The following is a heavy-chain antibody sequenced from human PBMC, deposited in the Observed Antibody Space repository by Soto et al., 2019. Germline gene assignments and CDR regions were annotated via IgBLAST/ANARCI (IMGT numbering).Heavy chain of an antibody. D-gene: IGHD3-10*01. CDR2: ISYDGILK. V-gene: IGHV3-30*18. CDR1: GFTFSAFG. J-gene: IGHJ6*02. Sequence: PGGSLRLSCEASGFTFSAFGMHWVRQAPGKGLEWVAIISYDGILKYYADPVKGRFTISRDTSKSALYLQMNSLRPEDTAVYYCAKDFKISGGRYGSLNYYYGMDVWGQGTTVTVSS. CDR3: AKDFKISGGRYGSLNYYYGMDV.